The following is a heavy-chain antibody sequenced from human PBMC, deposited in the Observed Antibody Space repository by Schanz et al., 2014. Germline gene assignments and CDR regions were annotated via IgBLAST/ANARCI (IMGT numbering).Heavy chain of an antibody. Sequence: EVQLLESGGGLVQPGGSLRLSCAASGFTFGDYAMTWVRQAPGKGLEWVSAISGSGGSTYYADSVKSRFTISRDNSRNTLYLQMNSLRAEDTAVYYCARDGYSVVVISPTESFDIWGQGTMVTVSP. V-gene: IGHV3-23*01. D-gene: IGHD2-21*01. CDR3: ARDGYSVVVISPTESFDI. J-gene: IGHJ3*02. CDR2: ISGSGGST. CDR1: GFTFGDYA.